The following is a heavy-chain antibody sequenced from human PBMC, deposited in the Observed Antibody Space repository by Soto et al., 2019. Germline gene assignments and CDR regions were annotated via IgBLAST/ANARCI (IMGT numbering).Heavy chain of an antibody. CDR3: ARDPAFEEQWLVNDY. Sequence: QVQLVQSGAEVKKPGSSVKVSCKASGGTFSSYAISWVRQAPGQGLEWMGGIIPIFSTANYAQKFQGRVTITADESTSTAYMELSSLRSEDTAVYYCARDPAFEEQWLVNDYWGQGTLVTVSS. D-gene: IGHD6-19*01. CDR1: GGTFSSYA. CDR2: IIPIFSTA. J-gene: IGHJ4*02. V-gene: IGHV1-69*12.